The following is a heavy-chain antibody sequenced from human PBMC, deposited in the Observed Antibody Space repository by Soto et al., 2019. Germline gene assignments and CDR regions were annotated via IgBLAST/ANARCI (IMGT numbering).Heavy chain of an antibody. CDR1: GGSFSGYY. CDR2: INHSGST. D-gene: IGHD6-13*01. V-gene: IGHV4-34*01. J-gene: IGHJ4*02. CDR3: ASFGGYSSLIDY. Sequence: SSETLSLTCAVYGGSFSGYYWSWIRQPPGKGLEWIGEINHSGSTNYNPSLKSRVTISVDTSKNQFSLKLSSVTAADTAVYYCASFGGYSSLIDYWGQGTLVTVSS.